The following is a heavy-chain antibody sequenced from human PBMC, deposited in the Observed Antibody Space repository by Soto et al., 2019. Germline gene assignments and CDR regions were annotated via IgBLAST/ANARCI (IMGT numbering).Heavy chain of an antibody. CDR2: ISGSGGTT. Sequence: EVQLLESGGGLVQPGRSLRLSCAASGFTFSNYAMSWVRQAPGQGLDWVSAISGSGGTTYYADSVKGRFTISRDNSKNTLFLQMNSLRAEDAAVYYCAKLFVETGSNSGLPWSFHYWGQGTLVPVSS. D-gene: IGHD6-25*01. J-gene: IGHJ4*02. V-gene: IGHV3-23*01. CDR3: AKLFVETGSNSGLPWSFHY. CDR1: GFTFSNYA.